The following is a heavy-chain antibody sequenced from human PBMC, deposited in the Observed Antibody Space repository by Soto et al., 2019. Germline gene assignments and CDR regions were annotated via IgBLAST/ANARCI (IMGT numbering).Heavy chain of an antibody. D-gene: IGHD3-22*01. CDR1: GYNFTSQY. J-gene: IGHJ6*02. Sequence: GASVKVSCKASGYNFTSQYMHWVRQAPGQRLESMGIIYPRGGTTIYAQKFQGRVTMTRDTSTHTFYMELSSLRSEDTAMYYCARVGYSSTGTTFHYHGLDVWGQGTTVTVSS. V-gene: IGHV1-46*01. CDR3: ARVGYSSTGTTFHYHGLDV. CDR2: IYPRGGTT.